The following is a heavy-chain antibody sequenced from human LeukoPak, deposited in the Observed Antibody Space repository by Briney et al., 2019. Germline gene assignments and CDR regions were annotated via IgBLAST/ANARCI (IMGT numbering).Heavy chain of an antibody. J-gene: IGHJ5*02. CDR2: INLSGGST. V-gene: IGHV1-46*01. CDR3: ARERVVVAAPLSTGLDP. CDR1: AYTFTRYY. D-gene: IGHD2-15*01. Sequence: ASVNVSCKSSAYTFTRYYMHGVRQSPGQGLEGMGIINLSGGSTSYAQKFQGRVTMTRDTSTSTVYMELNRLSSEDTAVYYCARERVVVAAPLSTGLDPWGQGTLVTVSS.